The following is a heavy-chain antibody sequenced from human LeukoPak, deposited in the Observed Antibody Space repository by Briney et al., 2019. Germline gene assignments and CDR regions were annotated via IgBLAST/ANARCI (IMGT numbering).Heavy chain of an antibody. Sequence: SETLSLTCTVSGGSISSTSYYWGWIRQPPGKGLEWIGSIYYSGSTHYNPSLKSRVTISVDTSKNQFSLKLSSVTAADTAVYYCARQRDDYGDARLDYWGQGTLVTVSS. CDR1: GGSISSTSYY. D-gene: IGHD4-17*01. CDR2: IYYSGST. V-gene: IGHV4-39*01. CDR3: ARQRDDYGDARLDY. J-gene: IGHJ4*02.